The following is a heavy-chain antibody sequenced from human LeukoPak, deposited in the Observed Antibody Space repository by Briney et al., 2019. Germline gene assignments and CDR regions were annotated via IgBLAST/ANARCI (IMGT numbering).Heavy chain of an antibody. CDR3: TGSTTGYYSY. CDR1: GFSFNAYA. Sequence: GGSLRLSCSASGFSFNAYAMHWVRQAPGRGLEYVSAIGPSGTSTYFADSVKGRFTISRDNSKNTVYLQMSSLRTEDTAVYFCTGSTTGYYSYWGQGTLVTVSS. V-gene: IGHV3-64D*06. D-gene: IGHD3-9*01. CDR2: IGPSGTST. J-gene: IGHJ4*02.